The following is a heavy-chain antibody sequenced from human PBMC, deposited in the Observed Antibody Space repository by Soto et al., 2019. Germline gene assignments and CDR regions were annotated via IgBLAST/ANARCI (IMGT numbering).Heavy chain of an antibody. D-gene: IGHD3-3*02. CDR2: ISSSSSYI. CDR3: ARDLSTRSIRYYYYGMDV. J-gene: IGHJ6*02. V-gene: IGHV3-21*01. Sequence: GGSLRLSCAASGFTFSSYSMNWVRQAPGKGLEWVSSISSSSSYIYYADSVKGRFTISRDNAKNSLYLQMNSLRAEDTAVYYCARDLSTRSIRYYYYGMDVWGQGTTVTVSS. CDR1: GFTFSSYS.